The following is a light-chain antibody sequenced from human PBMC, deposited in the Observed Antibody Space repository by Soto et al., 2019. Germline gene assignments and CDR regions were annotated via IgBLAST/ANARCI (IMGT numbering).Light chain of an antibody. Sequence: QSALTQPASVSGSPGQSITISCTGTSSDVGGYNYVSWYQQHPGKAPKLMIYDVSDRPSGVSNRFSGSKSGNTASLTISGLLAEDEADYYCSSYTSSSHVLFGGGTKLTVL. CDR1: SSDVGGYNY. CDR2: DVS. J-gene: IGLJ3*02. CDR3: SSYTSSSHVL. V-gene: IGLV2-14*03.